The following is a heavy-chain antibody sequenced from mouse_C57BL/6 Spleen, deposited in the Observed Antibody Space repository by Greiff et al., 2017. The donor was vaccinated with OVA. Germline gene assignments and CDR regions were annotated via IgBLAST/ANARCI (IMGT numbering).Heavy chain of an antibody. CDR1: GFTFSDYG. Sequence: DVKLVESGGGLVKPGGSLKLSCAASGFTFSDYGMHWVRQAPEQGLEWVAYIISGSSTIYSADTVKGRFTFSRDNAKNTLFLQMSSLRSEDTAMYYCARADYGSWVLDYWGQGTTLTVSS. CDR2: IISGSSTI. V-gene: IGHV5-17*01. D-gene: IGHD1-1*01. CDR3: ARADYGSWVLDY. J-gene: IGHJ2*01.